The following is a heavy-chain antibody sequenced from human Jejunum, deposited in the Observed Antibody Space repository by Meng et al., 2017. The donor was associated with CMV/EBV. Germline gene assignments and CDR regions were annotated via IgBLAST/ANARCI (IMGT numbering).Heavy chain of an antibody. Sequence: QVQLLQSGAEVKTPGASVKFSCKASGYTFTSYYIHWVRQAPGQGLEWMGWINPNNGDTNYAQKFQGGVTMTRDTSINTAYMEVTSADTAVYYCARGANYASYRVDYWGQGTLGTVSS. CDR3: ARGANYASYRVDY. CDR1: GYTFTSYY. V-gene: IGHV1-2*02. J-gene: IGHJ4*02. D-gene: IGHD1-7*01. CDR2: INPNNGDT.